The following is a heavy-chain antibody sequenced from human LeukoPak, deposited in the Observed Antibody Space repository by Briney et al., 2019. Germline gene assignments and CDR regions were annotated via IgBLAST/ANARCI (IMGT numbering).Heavy chain of an antibody. J-gene: IGHJ5*02. Sequence: SETLSLTCTVSGGSISSSSYYWGWIRQPPGKGLEWIGSIYYSGSTYYNPSLKSRVTISVDTSKNQFSLKLSSVTAADTAVYYCARAEIVGASNWFDPWGQGTLVTVSS. V-gene: IGHV4-39*07. CDR2: IYYSGST. D-gene: IGHD1-26*01. CDR1: GGSISSSSYY. CDR3: ARAEIVGASNWFDP.